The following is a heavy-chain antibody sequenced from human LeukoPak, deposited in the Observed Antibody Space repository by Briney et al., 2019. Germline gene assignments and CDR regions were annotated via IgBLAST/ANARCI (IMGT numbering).Heavy chain of an antibody. CDR3: AKDRITIFGVVSVPAYFDY. V-gene: IGHV3-23*01. CDR2: ISGSGGST. CDR1: GFTFSSYA. D-gene: IGHD3-3*01. Sequence: GVLRLSCAASGFTFSSYAMSWVRQAPGKGLEWVSAISGSGGSTYYADSVKGRFTISRDNSKNTLYLQMNSLRAEDTAVYYCAKDRITIFGVVSVPAYFDYWGQGTLVTVSS. J-gene: IGHJ4*02.